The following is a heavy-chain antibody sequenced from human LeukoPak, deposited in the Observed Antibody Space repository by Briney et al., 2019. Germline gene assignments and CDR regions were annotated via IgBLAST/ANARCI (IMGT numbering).Heavy chain of an antibody. CDR3: ARDRFSSGPYYFDF. D-gene: IGHD6-19*01. CDR1: GFTFSSYA. CDR2: ISNDGAYT. Sequence: GGSLRLSCAASGFTFSSYAMHWVRQAPGKGLEWVATISNDGAYTYYADSVKGRFTISRDTSKSILYLQMNTLRPEDTSFFYCARDRFSSGPYYFDFWGQGTLVTVSS. J-gene: IGHJ4*02. V-gene: IGHV3-30*04.